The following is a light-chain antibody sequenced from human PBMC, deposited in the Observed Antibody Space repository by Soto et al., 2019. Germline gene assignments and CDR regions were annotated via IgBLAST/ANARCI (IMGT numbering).Light chain of an antibody. Sequence: QSALTQPRSVSGSPGQSVTISCTGSRSDIGAYNYVSWYQQRPGEAPKIMVYDVTKRPSGVPARFSGSKFGNTASLTISGLQADDEAEYFCCSFAGSYFYLKFGGGTKLTVL. V-gene: IGLV2-11*01. CDR1: RSDIGAYNY. CDR2: DVT. J-gene: IGLJ3*02. CDR3: CSFAGSYFYLK.